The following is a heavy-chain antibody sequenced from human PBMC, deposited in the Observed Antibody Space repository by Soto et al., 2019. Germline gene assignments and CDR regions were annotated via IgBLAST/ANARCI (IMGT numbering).Heavy chain of an antibody. D-gene: IGHD3-9*01. CDR2: INHSGST. CDR1: GGSFSGYY. J-gene: IGHJ4*02. V-gene: IGHV4-34*01. CDR3: AREKRRLDYFDY. Sequence: SETLSLTCAVYGGSFSGYYWSWIRQPPGKGLEWIGEINHSGSTNYNPSLKSRVTISVDTSKNQFSLKLSSVTAADTAVYYRAREKRRLDYFDYWGQGTLVTVSS.